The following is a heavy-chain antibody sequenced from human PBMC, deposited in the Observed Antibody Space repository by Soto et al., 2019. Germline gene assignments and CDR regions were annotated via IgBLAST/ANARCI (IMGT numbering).Heavy chain of an antibody. J-gene: IGHJ4*02. V-gene: IGHV4-59*01. Sequence: PSETLSLTCPVSGGSISSYYWSWIRQPPGKVLVWIGYIYYRGSTNYNPSLKSRVTISVDTSKNQFSLKLSSVTAADTAVYYCARIKGSYSSSSSFDYWGQGTLVNVSS. D-gene: IGHD6-6*01. CDR2: IYYRGST. CDR3: ARIKGSYSSSSSFDY. CDR1: GGSISSYY.